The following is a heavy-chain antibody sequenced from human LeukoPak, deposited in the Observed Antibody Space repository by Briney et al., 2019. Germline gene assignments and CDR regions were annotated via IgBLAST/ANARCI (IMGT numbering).Heavy chain of an antibody. Sequence: GGSLRLSCAASGFTVSNNYMSWVRQAPGKGLEWGSGIYSGGTTFYADSVKGRFTISRDNSKNTLYLQMNSLRAEDTAVYYCARGWDQLLSPFDYWGQGTLVTVSS. CDR1: GFTVSNNY. D-gene: IGHD2-2*01. V-gene: IGHV3-66*01. CDR2: IYSGGTT. J-gene: IGHJ4*02. CDR3: ARGWDQLLSPFDY.